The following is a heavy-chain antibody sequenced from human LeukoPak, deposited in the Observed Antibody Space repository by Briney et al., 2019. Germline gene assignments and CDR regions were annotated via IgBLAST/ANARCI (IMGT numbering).Heavy chain of an antibody. D-gene: IGHD4-11*01. CDR1: GYTFTSYD. Sequence: ASVKVSCKASGYTFTSYDINWVRQATGQGLEWMGWINAGNGNTKYSQEFQGRVTITRDTSASTAYMELSSLRSEDMAVYYCARSTSTYSNFDYWGQGTLVTVSS. CDR2: INAGNGNT. V-gene: IGHV1-3*03. J-gene: IGHJ4*02. CDR3: ARSTSTYSNFDY.